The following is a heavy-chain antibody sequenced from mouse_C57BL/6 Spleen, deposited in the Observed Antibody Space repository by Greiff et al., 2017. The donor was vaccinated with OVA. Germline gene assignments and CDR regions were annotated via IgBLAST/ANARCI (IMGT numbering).Heavy chain of an antibody. J-gene: IGHJ3*01. V-gene: IGHV5-17*01. CDR2: ISSGSSTF. CDR3: ARAADGYWFAY. CDR1: GFTFSDYG. D-gene: IGHD2-3*01. Sequence: EVQLQQSGGGLVKPGGSLKLSCAASGFTFSDYGMHWVRQAPEKGLEWVAYISSGSSTFYYADTVKGRFTISRDNAKNTLFLQMTSLRSEDTAMYYCARAADGYWFAYWGQGTLVTVSA.